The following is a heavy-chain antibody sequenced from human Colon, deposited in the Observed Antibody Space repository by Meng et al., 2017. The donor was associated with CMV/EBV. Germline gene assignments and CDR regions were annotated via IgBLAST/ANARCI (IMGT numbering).Heavy chain of an antibody. D-gene: IGHD2-2*01. CDR2: INSDAGNT. J-gene: IGHJ4*02. CDR3: AREYCSSTSCYFYSDY. V-gene: IGHV1-2*02. Sequence: ASVKVSCKASGYAFIDYYIHWVRQAPGQRLEWMGWINSDAGNTVYAPQFRGRVAMTRDTSISTAYMELSRLRSDDTAVYYCAREYCSSTSCYFYSDYWGQGTLVTVSS. CDR1: GYAFIDYY.